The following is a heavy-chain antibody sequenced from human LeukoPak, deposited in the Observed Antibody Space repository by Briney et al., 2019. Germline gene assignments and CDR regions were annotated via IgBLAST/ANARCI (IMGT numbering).Heavy chain of an antibody. J-gene: IGHJ3*02. CDR2: IYYSGST. CDR1: GGSISSSSYY. V-gene: IGHV4-39*01. Sequence: SETLSLTCTVSGGSISSSSYYWGWIRQPPGKGLEWIGSIYYSGSTYYNPSLKSRVTISVDTPKNQFSLKLSSVTAADTAVYYCARDSSSYSPDAFGIWGQGTMVTVSS. D-gene: IGHD6-13*01. CDR3: ARDSSSYSPDAFGI.